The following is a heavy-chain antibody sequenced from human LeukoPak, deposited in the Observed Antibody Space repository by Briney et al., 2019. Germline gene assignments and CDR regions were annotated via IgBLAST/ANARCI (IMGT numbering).Heavy chain of an antibody. CDR1: GFTFSSYS. CDR3: ARDAVYGSGSYPYYFDY. Sequence: GGSLRLSCAASGFTFSSYSMNWVRQAPGKGLEWVSSISSSSSYIYYADSVKGRFTISRDNAKNSLYLQMNSLRAEDTAVYYCARDAVYGSGSYPYYFDYRGQGTLVTVSS. D-gene: IGHD3-10*01. CDR2: ISSSSSYI. V-gene: IGHV3-21*01. J-gene: IGHJ4*02.